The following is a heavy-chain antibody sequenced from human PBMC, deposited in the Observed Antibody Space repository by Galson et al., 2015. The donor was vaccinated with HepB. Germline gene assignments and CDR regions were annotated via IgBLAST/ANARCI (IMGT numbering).Heavy chain of an antibody. Sequence: ETLSLTCTVSGGSTSYYYWSWIRQPPGKGLEWIGYSFFGGNTNYNPSLKSRVSISGDTSKNQFSLKLSSVTAADTAVYYCARHVVKGGSGWYGYYYGMDVRGQGTTVTVSS. CDR3: ARHVVKGGSGWYGYYYGMDV. J-gene: IGHJ6*02. V-gene: IGHV4-59*08. D-gene: IGHD6-19*01. CDR1: GGSTSYYY. CDR2: SFFGGNT.